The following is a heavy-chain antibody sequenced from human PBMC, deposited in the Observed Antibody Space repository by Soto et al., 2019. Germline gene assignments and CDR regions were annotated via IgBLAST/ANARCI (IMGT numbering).Heavy chain of an antibody. J-gene: IGHJ5*02. CDR3: ARRVFP. Sequence: QVQLQESGPGLVKPSQTLSLTCTVSGGSISSGGYYWNWIRQHPGKGLEWIGYIYYIGSTYYNPSPPSRVTISLDTSKNQFSLKPSSLTASHTAAYYCARRVFPLGQGTLVTVSS. CDR2: IYYIGST. V-gene: IGHV4-31*03. CDR1: GGSISSGGYY.